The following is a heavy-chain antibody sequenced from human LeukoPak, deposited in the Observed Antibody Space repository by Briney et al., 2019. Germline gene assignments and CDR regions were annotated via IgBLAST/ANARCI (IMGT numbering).Heavy chain of an antibody. CDR3: PKEYSSGWHDAFDI. CDR1: GVTFSNYG. Sequence: PGGSLRLSCVASGVTFSNYGIHWVRQAPGKGLEWVAFIRYDGTNKYYADSVRGRFTISSDNSKNTLYLQMNSLRAEDTAVYYCPKEYSSGWHDAFDIWGQGTMVTVPS. J-gene: IGHJ3*02. D-gene: IGHD6-19*01. CDR2: IRYDGTNK. V-gene: IGHV3-30*02.